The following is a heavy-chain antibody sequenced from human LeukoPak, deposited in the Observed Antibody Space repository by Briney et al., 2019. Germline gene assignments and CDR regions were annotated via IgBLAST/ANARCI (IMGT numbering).Heavy chain of an antibody. J-gene: IGHJ4*02. V-gene: IGHV3-11*01. CDR2: ISSSGNTI. D-gene: IGHD5-18*01. CDR1: GFTFSDYY. CDR3: ARQERGYSYDY. Sequence: PGGSLRLSCAASGFTFSDYYMSWMRQAPGKGLVWVSYISSSGNTIYYADSVKGRFTISRDNAKNSLYLQMNSLRAEDTAVYYCARQERGYSYDYWGQGTLVTVSS.